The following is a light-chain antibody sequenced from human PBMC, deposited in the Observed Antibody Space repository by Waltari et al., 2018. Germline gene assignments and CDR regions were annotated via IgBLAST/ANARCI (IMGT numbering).Light chain of an antibody. CDR3: QHYYRTPYT. CDR1: QSPLHTNGYNY. V-gene: IGKV2-28*01. J-gene: IGKJ2*01. CDR2: LGS. Sequence: DIVMTQSPLSLPVTPGEPASISCRSSQSPLHTNGYNYLDWYLQRPGQSPQLLFYLGSNRASGVPDRFSVSGSGTDFTLTISSLQAEDAAVYYCQHYYRTPYTFGQGTKLEIK.